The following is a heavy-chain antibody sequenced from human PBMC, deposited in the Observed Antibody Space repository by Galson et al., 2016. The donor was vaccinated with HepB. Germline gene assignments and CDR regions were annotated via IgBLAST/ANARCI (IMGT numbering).Heavy chain of an antibody. CDR3: ARGTSDYGWGNYRYTGVFDS. Sequence: SLRLSCAASGFTFSSYDMHWVHQATGKGLEWVSVIGTAGDTSYLDSVKGRFTISRENAKNSLYLQTNSLRAGDTAVYYCARGTSDYGWGNYRYTGVFDSWGQGILVTVSS. CDR1: GFTFSSYD. J-gene: IGHJ4*02. D-gene: IGHD3-16*02. V-gene: IGHV3-13*01. CDR2: IGTAGDT.